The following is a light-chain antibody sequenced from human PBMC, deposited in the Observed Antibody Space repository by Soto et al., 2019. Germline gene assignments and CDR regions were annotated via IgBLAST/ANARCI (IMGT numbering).Light chain of an antibody. V-gene: IGKV1-39*01. Sequence: DIQMTQSPSSLSASVGDRVTITCRASQSISSYLNWYQQKPGKATKLLIYAASSLQSGVPSRFSGSGSGTDFTLTISSLQPEDFATYYCQQSYSTLGTFGQGTKLEIK. J-gene: IGKJ2*01. CDR2: AAS. CDR3: QQSYSTLGT. CDR1: QSISSY.